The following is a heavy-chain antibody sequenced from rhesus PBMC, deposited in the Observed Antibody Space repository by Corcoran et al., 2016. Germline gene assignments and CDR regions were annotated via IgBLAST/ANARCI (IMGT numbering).Heavy chain of an antibody. CDR1: GGSISSSY. CDR2: IYGSGSST. D-gene: IGHD6-25*01. V-gene: IGHV4-169*01. CDR3: ARGSGSFYY. J-gene: IGHJ4*01. Sequence: QLQLQESGPGLVKPSETLSVTCAVSGGSISSSYWSWIRQAPGKGLEWIGDIYGSGSSTNYNPTLKSRVTLSVDTSKNQLSLKLSSVTTADTAVYYCARGSGSFYYWGQGVLVTVSS.